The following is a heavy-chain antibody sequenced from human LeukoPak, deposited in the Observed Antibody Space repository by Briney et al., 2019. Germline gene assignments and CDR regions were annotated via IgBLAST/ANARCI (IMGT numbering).Heavy chain of an antibody. D-gene: IGHD5-18*01. CDR3: ARVTAMAGDPDYYYGMDV. CDR2: IIPNLGIA. J-gene: IGHJ6*02. CDR1: GGTFSSYA. V-gene: IGHV1-69*04. Sequence: ASVKVSCKASGGTFSSYAISWVRQAPGQGLEWMGRIIPNLGIANYAQKFQGRVTITADKSTSTAYMELSSLRSEDTAVYYCARVTAMAGDPDYYYGMDVWGQGTTVTVSS.